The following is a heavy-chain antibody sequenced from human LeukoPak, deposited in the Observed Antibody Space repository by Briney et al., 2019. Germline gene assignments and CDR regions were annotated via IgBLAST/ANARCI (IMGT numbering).Heavy chain of an antibody. CDR1: GFTFDDYT. J-gene: IGHJ4*02. Sequence: GGSLRLSCAASGFTFDDYTMHWVRQAPGKGLEWISLITWDGSRRYYAGSVKGRFTISRDNSKNSLYLQMKSLRTEDTALYYCAKGPTYSSSWCAALDNWGQGTLVTVSS. D-gene: IGHD6-13*01. CDR2: ITWDGSRR. V-gene: IGHV3-43*01. CDR3: AKGPTYSSSWCAALDN.